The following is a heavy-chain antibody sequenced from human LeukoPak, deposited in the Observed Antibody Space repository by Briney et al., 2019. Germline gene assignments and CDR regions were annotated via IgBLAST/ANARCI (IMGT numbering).Heavy chain of an antibody. Sequence: GGSLRLSCAASGFTFSSYWTSWVRQAPGKGLEWVANIKQDGSEKYYVDSVKGRFTISRDNAKNSLYLQMNSLRAEDTAVYYCARVLDTAMTDWGQGTLVTVSS. CDR1: GFTFSSYW. D-gene: IGHD5-18*01. CDR3: ARVLDTAMTD. V-gene: IGHV3-7*01. J-gene: IGHJ4*02. CDR2: IKQDGSEK.